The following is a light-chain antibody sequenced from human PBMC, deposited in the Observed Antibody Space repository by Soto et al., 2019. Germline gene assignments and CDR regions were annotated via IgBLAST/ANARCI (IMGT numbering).Light chain of an antibody. CDR1: QSVRSSY. Sequence: EIVLTQSPATLSLSPGDRATLACGASQSVRSSYVAWYQQKAGLAPRLLIYDGCSRASGIPDRFSGSGSGTAFTLTIGRLEPEDFAVYYWQQYDNSAPLSFGGGTKVEMK. J-gene: IGKJ4*01. CDR3: QQYDNSAPLS. CDR2: DGC. V-gene: IGKV3D-20*01.